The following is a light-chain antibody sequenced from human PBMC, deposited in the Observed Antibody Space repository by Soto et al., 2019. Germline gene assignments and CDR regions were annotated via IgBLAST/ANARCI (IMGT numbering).Light chain of an antibody. V-gene: IGLV2-23*03. CDR3: CSYAGSSTFEV. CDR2: EGS. CDR1: SSDAGSYNL. Sequence: QSALTQPASVSGSPGQSITISCTGTSSDAGSYNLVSWYQQHPGKAPKLMIYEGSKRPSGVSNRFSGSKSGNTASLTISGLQAEDEADYYCCSYAGSSTFEVFGGGTQLTVL. J-gene: IGLJ2*01.